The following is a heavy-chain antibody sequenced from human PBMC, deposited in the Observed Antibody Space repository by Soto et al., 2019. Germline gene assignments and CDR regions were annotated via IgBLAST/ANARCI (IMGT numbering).Heavy chain of an antibody. CDR3: SRSLYNYDTEEYLES. V-gene: IGHV3-30-3*01. Sequence: QVQLVESGGGVVQHGGSLRLSCAASGFSFNLYAMHWVRQAPGKGLEWVAVISYEGGNRFYADSVKGRFTISRDNSRNTLYLHMDKLRDEDTAVYYCSRSLYNYDTEEYLESWGQGTLLTVSS. CDR1: GFSFNLYA. CDR2: ISYEGGNR. D-gene: IGHD3-22*01. J-gene: IGHJ4*02.